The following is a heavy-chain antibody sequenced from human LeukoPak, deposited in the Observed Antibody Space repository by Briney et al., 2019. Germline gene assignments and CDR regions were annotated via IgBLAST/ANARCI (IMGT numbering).Heavy chain of an antibody. CDR2: ISGSGGST. CDR1: GFTFSSYA. CDR3: AKGYYGSGSYELDY. J-gene: IGHJ4*02. D-gene: IGHD3-10*01. V-gene: IGHV3-23*01. Sequence: GGSLRLSCAASGFTFSSYAMGWVRQAPGKGLEWVSAISGSGGSTYYADSVKGRFTISRDNSKNTLYLQMNSLRAEDTAVYYCAKGYYGSGSYELDYWGQGTLVTVSS.